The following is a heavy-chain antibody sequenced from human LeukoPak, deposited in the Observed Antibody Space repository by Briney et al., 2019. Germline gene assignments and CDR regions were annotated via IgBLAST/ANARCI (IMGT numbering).Heavy chain of an antibody. D-gene: IGHD5-18*01. Sequence: VGSLRLSCAASGFTFSSDSMNWVRQAPGKGVEWVSSISSSSSYIYYADSVKGRFTISREKVKNSLYLQMNSLRAEDTAVYYCARDRYSYGDFDYWGQGTLVTVSS. CDR1: GFTFSSDS. J-gene: IGHJ4*02. CDR2: ISSSSSYI. CDR3: ARDRYSYGDFDY. V-gene: IGHV3-21*01.